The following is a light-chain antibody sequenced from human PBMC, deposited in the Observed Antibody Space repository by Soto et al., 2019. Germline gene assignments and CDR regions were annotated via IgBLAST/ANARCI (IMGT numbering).Light chain of an antibody. J-gene: IGKJ3*01. CDR1: QGISSN. V-gene: IGKV1-9*01. Sequence: QLPQSPSSLSASVGDSVPITCRASQGISSNLAWYQQKPGRATKLLIFGASTLQSGVPSRFSGSGSGTDFTLTISSLQPEEFATYYCQQANSFPLTVGPGTKVDI. CDR2: GAS. CDR3: QQANSFPLT.